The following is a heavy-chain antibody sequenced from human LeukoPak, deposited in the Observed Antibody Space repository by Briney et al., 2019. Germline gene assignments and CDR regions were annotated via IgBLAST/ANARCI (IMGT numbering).Heavy chain of an antibody. D-gene: IGHD4-17*01. Sequence: ASVKVSCKASGYTFTSYGISWVRQAPGQGLEWMGWISAYNGNTNYAQKLQGRVTMTTDTSTSTAYMELRSLRSDDTAVYYCASPDYGDYEGYFQHWGQGTLVTVSS. CDR3: ASPDYGDYEGYFQH. J-gene: IGHJ1*01. CDR2: ISAYNGNT. CDR1: GYTFTSYG. V-gene: IGHV1-18*01.